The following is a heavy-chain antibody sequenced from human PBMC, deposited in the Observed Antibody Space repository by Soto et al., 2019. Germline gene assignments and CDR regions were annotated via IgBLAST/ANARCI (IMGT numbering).Heavy chain of an antibody. D-gene: IGHD5-12*01. CDR1: GGSISSGGYY. CDR2: IYYSGST. CDR3: ARGRGIVATINRSLLFDY. J-gene: IGHJ4*02. Sequence: QVQLQESGPGLVKPSQTLSLTCTVSGGSISSGGYYWSWIRQHPGKGLEWLGYIYYSGSTYYNPYLKSRVTISVDKSKNQFSLKLSSVTAADTAVYYCARGRGIVATINRSLLFDYWGQGTLVTVSS. V-gene: IGHV4-31*03.